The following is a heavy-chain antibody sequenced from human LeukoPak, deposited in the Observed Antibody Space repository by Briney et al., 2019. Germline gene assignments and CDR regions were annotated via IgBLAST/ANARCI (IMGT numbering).Heavy chain of an antibody. CDR2: ISSSSSFI. V-gene: IGHV3-21*01. CDR1: GFTFSSYG. CDR3: ARSHSSSSPYDY. D-gene: IGHD6-6*01. Sequence: GGSLRLSCAASGFTFSSYGMNWVRQAPGKGLEWVSSISSSSSFIYYADSVKGRFAISRDNAKKSLYLQMNSLRAEDTAVHYCARSHSSSSPYDYWGQGTLVTVSS. J-gene: IGHJ4*02.